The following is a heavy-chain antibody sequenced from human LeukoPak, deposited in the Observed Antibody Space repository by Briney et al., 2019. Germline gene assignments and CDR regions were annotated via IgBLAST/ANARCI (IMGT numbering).Heavy chain of an antibody. V-gene: IGHV4-59*01. Sequence: SETLSLTCTVSVGSISSYYWIWTRQPPGKGLEWIGYIYYSGSTNYNPSLKSRVTISVDTSKNQFSLKLSSVTAADTAVYYCARDRVAVAGQYQNWFDPWGQGTLVTVSS. D-gene: IGHD6-19*01. CDR3: ARDRVAVAGQYQNWFDP. CDR2: IYYSGST. CDR1: VGSISSYY. J-gene: IGHJ5*02.